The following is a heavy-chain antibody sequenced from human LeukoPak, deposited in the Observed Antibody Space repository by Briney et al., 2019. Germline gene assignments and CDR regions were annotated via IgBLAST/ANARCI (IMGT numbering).Heavy chain of an antibody. V-gene: IGHV3-30*18. D-gene: IGHD3-3*01. J-gene: IGHJ4*02. CDR2: ISYDGSNK. Sequence: GGSLRLSCAASGFTFSSYGMHWVRQAPGKGLEWVAVISYDGSNKYYADSVKGRFTISRDNSKNTLYLQMNSLRAEDTAVYYCAKGPPRLRFLEWPDDGYWGQGTLVTVSS. CDR1: GFTFSSYG. CDR3: AKGPPRLRFLEWPDDGY.